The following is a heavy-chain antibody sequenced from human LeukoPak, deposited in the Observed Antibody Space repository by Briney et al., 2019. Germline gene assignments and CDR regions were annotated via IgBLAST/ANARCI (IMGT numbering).Heavy chain of an antibody. CDR1: GGSISYYY. D-gene: IGHD2-15*01. J-gene: IGHJ6*02. CDR2: IYHSGST. CDR3: VRHAATRHNYGMDV. Sequence: SETLSLTCTVSGGSISYYYWSWLRQPPGKGLEWIGHIYHSGSTNYNPSFKSRGTISVDTSKNHFSLELSSVTAADTAVYYCVRHAATRHNYGMDVWGQGTTVTVSS. V-gene: IGHV4-59*08.